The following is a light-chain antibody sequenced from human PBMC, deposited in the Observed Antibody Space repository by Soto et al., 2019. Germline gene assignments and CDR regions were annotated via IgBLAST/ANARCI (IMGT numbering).Light chain of an antibody. CDR1: QGLSTG. J-gene: IGKJ4*01. CDR3: LWGYSRT. CDR2: AAS. V-gene: IGKV1-12*02. Sequence: DIQMTQSTSSLSASVGDRLTLPHRASQGLSTGLAWYQQKPGKAPKLLIYAASNLQSGVPSRFSGSGSGTDFTLTISSLQPEDFATYYCLWGYSRTFGGGTKVDIK.